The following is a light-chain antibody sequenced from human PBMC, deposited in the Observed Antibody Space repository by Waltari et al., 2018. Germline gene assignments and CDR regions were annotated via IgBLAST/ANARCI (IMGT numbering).Light chain of an antibody. V-gene: IGKV3-20*01. CDR2: GAS. Sequence: EIVLTQSPGTLSLSPGERATLSCRASQSVGRYLAWYQQKPGQAPRLLVYGASSRATGIPDRFSGSGSGTDFSLTISRLEPEYFAVYFCQKYDRLPATFGQGTKVEIK. CDR1: QSVGRY. J-gene: IGKJ1*01. CDR3: QKYDRLPAT.